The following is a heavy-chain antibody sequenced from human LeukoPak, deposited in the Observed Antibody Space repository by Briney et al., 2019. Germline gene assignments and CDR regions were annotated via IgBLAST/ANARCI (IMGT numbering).Heavy chain of an antibody. CDR3: ARRVSGSYYSPIHYFDY. J-gene: IGHJ4*02. Sequence: SETLSLTCAVYGGSFSGYYWSWIRQPPGKGLEWIGEINHSGSTNYNPSLKSRVTISVDTSKNQFSLRLSSVTAADTAVYYCARRVSGSYYSPIHYFDYWGQGTLVTVSS. V-gene: IGHV4-34*01. CDR2: INHSGST. D-gene: IGHD1-26*01. CDR1: GGSFSGYY.